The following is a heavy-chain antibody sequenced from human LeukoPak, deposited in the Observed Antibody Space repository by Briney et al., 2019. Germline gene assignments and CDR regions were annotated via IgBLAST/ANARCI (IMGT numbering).Heavy chain of an antibody. J-gene: IGHJ5*02. V-gene: IGHV1-3*01. Sequence: ASVKVSCKASGYTFTSYAMHWVRQAPGQRLEWMGWINAGNGNTKYSQKFQGRVTITRDTSASTAYMELSSLRSEDTAVYYCASGPTYYYDSSGYYYVGFDPWGQGTLVTVSS. CDR2: INAGNGNT. CDR1: GYTFTSYA. D-gene: IGHD3-22*01. CDR3: ASGPTYYYDSSGYYYVGFDP.